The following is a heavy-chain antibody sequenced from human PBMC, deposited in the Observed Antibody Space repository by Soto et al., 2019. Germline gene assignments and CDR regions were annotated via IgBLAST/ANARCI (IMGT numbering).Heavy chain of an antibody. CDR1: GLTCTSYD. J-gene: IGHJ4*02. D-gene: IGHD6-13*01. CDR3: ARDSLYSSTWSH. V-gene: IGHV1-8*01. Sequence: ASVMITCKASGLTCTSYDINWVRQATGQGLEWMAWINPNSGKTSYAQKFQGRVTMTRNDSISTAYMELSSLRSEDTAVYYCARDSLYSSTWSHWGQGTLVTVSS. CDR2: INPNSGKT.